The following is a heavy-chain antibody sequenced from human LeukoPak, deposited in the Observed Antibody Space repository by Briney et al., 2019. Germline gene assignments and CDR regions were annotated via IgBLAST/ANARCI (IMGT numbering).Heavy chain of an antibody. Sequence: KPGGSLRLSCAASGFTFSDAWMTWVRQAPGKGLEWVGRIKRRFDGGTTDYAAPVKGRFTISRDDSTNTLYLQMNSLKTEDTAVYYCAALRITKIIVVIQVDYWGQGSLVTVS. CDR3: AALRITKIIVVIQVDY. J-gene: IGHJ4*02. V-gene: IGHV3-15*01. CDR1: GFTFSDAW. D-gene: IGHD3-22*01. CDR2: IKRRFDGGTT.